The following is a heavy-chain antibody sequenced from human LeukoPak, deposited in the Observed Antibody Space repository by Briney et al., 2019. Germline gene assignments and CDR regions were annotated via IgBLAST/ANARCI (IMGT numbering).Heavy chain of an antibody. D-gene: IGHD3-10*01. CDR3: ARHVVYGSGSLRYFDY. CDR2: IYLGDSDT. CDR1: GYSFTSYW. J-gene: IGHJ4*02. V-gene: IGHV5-51*01. Sequence: KPGESLKISCKGSGYSFTSYWIGWVRQMPGKGLEWMGIIYLGDSDTRYSPSFQGQVTISADKSISTAYLQWSSLKASDTAMYYCARHVVYGSGSLRYFDYWGQGTLVTVSS.